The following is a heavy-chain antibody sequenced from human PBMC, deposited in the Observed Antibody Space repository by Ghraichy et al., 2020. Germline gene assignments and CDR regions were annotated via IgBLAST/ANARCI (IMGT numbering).Heavy chain of an antibody. J-gene: IGHJ6*02. CDR2: VNSNSANT. CDR3: ARGGGMDV. V-gene: IGHV1-8*01. CDR1: GYTFTSYD. Sequence: ASVKVSCKASGYTFTSYDINWVRQATGQGLEWMGRVNSNSANTDYTQKFQGRVTMTWDTSIITAYMELSSLRSEDTAIYYCARGGGMDVWGQGTTVTVSS.